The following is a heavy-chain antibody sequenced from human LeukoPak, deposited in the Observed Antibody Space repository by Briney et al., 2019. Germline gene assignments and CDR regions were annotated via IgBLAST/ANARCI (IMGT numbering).Heavy chain of an antibody. V-gene: IGHV4-4*02. CDR3: ARGFSAFDI. D-gene: IGHD3-3*01. Sequence: ASGTLSLTCAVSGGSISSSNWWSWVRHPPGKGLEWIGNVYHSGTTYYNPPLKSRVTISVDTSKNQFSLRLTSVTAADTAVYYCARGFSAFDIWGLGTMVTVSS. J-gene: IGHJ3*02. CDR2: VYHSGTT. CDR1: GGSISSSNW.